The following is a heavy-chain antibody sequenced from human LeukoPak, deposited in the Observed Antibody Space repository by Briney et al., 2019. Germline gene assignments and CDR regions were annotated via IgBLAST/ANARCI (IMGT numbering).Heavy chain of an antibody. D-gene: IGHD3-22*01. V-gene: IGHV3-23*01. J-gene: IGHJ4*02. Sequence: GGSLRLSCAASGFTFSSYAMSWVRQAPGKGLEWVSGITGSAGSTHYADSVKGRFTISRDNTKNTLYLQMNSLRAEDTAIYYCAKSSYYDSSGYYREYYLDYWGQGTLVTVSS. CDR2: ITGSAGST. CDR3: AKSSYYDSSGYYREYYLDY. CDR1: GFTFSSYA.